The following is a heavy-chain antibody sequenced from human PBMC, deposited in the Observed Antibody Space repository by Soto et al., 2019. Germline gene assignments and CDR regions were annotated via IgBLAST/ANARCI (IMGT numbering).Heavy chain of an antibody. CDR3: AKDIGGWLGGFDY. Sequence: EVQLVESGGGLVQPGRSLRLSCAASGFTFDDYAMHWVRQAPGKGLEWVSGISWNSGSIGYADSVKGRFTISRDNAKNSLYLQMNSLRAEDTALYYCAKDIGGWLGGFDYWGQGTLVTVSS. V-gene: IGHV3-9*01. CDR1: GFTFDDYA. CDR2: ISWNSGSI. J-gene: IGHJ4*02. D-gene: IGHD6-19*01.